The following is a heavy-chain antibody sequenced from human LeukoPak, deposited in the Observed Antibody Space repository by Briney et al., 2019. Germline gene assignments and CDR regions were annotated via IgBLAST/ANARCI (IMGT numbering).Heavy chain of an antibody. Sequence: GGSLRLSCAASGFTFSSYGMHWVRQAPGKGLEWVAFIRYDGSNKYYADSVKGRFTISRDNSKNTLYLQMSSLRAEDTAVYYCANDPAPLLRGVTPGWFDPWGQGTLVTVSS. D-gene: IGHD3-10*01. J-gene: IGHJ5*02. CDR2: IRYDGSNK. CDR1: GFTFSSYG. CDR3: ANDPAPLLRGVTPGWFDP. V-gene: IGHV3-30*02.